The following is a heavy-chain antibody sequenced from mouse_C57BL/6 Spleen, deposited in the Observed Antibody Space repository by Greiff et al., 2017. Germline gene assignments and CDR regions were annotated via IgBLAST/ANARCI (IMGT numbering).Heavy chain of an antibody. V-gene: IGHV1-85*01. J-gene: IGHJ2*01. CDR3: AREEKTAQATYFDY. CDR1: GYTFTSYD. CDR2: IYPRDGST. Sequence: QVHVKQSGPELVKPGASVKLSCKASGYTFTSYDINWVKQRPGQGLEWIGWIYPRDGSTKYNEKFKGKATLTVDTSSSTAYMELHSLTSEDSAVYFCAREEKTAQATYFDYWGQGTTLTVSS. D-gene: IGHD3-2*02.